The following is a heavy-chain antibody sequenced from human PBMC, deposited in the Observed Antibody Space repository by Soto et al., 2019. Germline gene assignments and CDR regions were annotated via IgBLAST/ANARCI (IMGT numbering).Heavy chain of an antibody. CDR3: ARALKPVVVFDY. V-gene: IGHV4-30-4*01. Sequence: SETLSLTCTVSGGSISSGDYYWSWIRQPPGKGLEWIGYTYYSGSTYYNPSLKSRVTISVDTSKNQFSLKLSSVTAADTAVYYFARALKPVVVFDYWGQGTLVTSPQ. CDR2: TYYSGST. D-gene: IGHD3-22*01. J-gene: IGHJ4*02. CDR1: GGSISSGDYY.